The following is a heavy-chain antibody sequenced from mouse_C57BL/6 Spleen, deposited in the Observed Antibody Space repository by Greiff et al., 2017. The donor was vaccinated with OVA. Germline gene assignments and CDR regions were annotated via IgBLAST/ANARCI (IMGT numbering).Heavy chain of an antibody. J-gene: IGHJ2*01. CDR1: GYTFTDYY. V-gene: IGHV1-75*01. D-gene: IGHD1-1*01. CDR2: IFPGSGST. CDR3: ARRPYYYGSSYDY. Sequence: VQLQESGPELVKPGASVKISCKASGYTFTDYYINWVKQRPGQGLEWIGWIFPGSGSTYYNEKFKGKATLTVDKSSSTAYMLLSSLTSEDSAVYFCARRPYYYGSSYDYWGQGTTLTVSS.